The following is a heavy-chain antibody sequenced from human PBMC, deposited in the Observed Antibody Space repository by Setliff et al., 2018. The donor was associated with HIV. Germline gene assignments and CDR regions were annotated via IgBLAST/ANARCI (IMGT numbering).Heavy chain of an antibody. D-gene: IGHD4-17*01. CDR3: ARALYGDYGGDLNWLDP. J-gene: IGHJ5*02. Sequence: ASVKVSCKTSGYNFENYAINWMRQAPGQGLEWMGWINTNSGSPTYAQAFTGRFLFSVDTVVATAYLQINNLKTEDTAVYYCARALYGDYGGDLNWLDPWGQGTRVTVSS. V-gene: IGHV7-4-1*02. CDR2: INTNSGSP. CDR1: GYNFENYA.